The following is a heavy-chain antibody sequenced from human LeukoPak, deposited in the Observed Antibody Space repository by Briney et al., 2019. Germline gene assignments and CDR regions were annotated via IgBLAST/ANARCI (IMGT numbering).Heavy chain of an antibody. Sequence: PSETLSLTCAVSGGSISSGAYSWSWIRQPPRKGLEWIGYVYYSGGTYYNPSLKSRVTISVDTSKNQLSLKLSSVTAADTAVYYCARVYCSSTSCLGWFDPWGQGTLVTVSS. V-gene: IGHV4-30-4*07. CDR2: VYYSGGT. CDR1: GGSISSGAYS. J-gene: IGHJ5*02. CDR3: ARVYCSSTSCLGWFDP. D-gene: IGHD2-2*01.